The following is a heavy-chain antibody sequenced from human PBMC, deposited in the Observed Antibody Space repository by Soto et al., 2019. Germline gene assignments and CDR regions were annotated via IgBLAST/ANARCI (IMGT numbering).Heavy chain of an antibody. Sequence: ASVNVSCKASGYTFTSHDINWVRQATGQGLKWMGWMNPNSGNTGHAQKFQGRVTMTRNTSISTAYMELSSLRSEDTAVYYCARGGAWTTVVTSYCIDVWGQGTTVTV. CDR3: ARGGAWTTVVTSYCIDV. J-gene: IGHJ6*02. CDR2: MNPNSGNT. V-gene: IGHV1-8*01. CDR1: GYTFTSHD. D-gene: IGHD4-17*01.